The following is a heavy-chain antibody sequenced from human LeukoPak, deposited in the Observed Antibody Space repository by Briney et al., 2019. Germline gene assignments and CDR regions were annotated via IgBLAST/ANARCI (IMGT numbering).Heavy chain of an antibody. D-gene: IGHD3-22*01. CDR2: INHSGST. V-gene: IGHV4-34*01. Sequence: SETLSLTCAVYGGSFSGYYWSWIRQPPGKGLEWIGEINHSGSTNYNPSLKSRVTISVDTSKNQFSLKLSSVTAADTAVYYCARAIYYYDSSGLLVPWGLGTLVTVSS. CDR3: ARAIYYYDSSGLLVP. J-gene: IGHJ4*02. CDR1: GGSFSGYY.